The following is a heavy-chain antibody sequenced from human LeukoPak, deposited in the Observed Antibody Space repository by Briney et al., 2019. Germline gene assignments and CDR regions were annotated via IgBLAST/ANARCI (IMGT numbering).Heavy chain of an antibody. J-gene: IGHJ4*02. D-gene: IGHD4-17*01. V-gene: IGHV3-23*01. Sequence: PGGSLRLSCAASGFTFSSHAMSWVRQAPGRGLEWVSSIDISGSNAYYADSVKGRFTISRDNSRNTLYLQMNSLRAEDSAIYYCAKELRPNDYWGQGTLVTVSS. CDR1: GFTFSSHA. CDR3: AKELRPNDY. CDR2: IDISGSNA.